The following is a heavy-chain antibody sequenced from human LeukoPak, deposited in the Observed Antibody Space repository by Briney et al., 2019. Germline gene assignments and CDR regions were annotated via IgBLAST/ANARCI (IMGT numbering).Heavy chain of an antibody. CDR1: GFTFSTYS. D-gene: IGHD3-22*01. CDR3: ARNQYCDTSGDAFDL. J-gene: IGHJ3*01. CDR2: IRSSGSAL. V-gene: IGHV3-48*04. Sequence: PGGSLRLSCTASGFTFSTYSMNWVRQAPGKGLEWISYIRSSGSALYYADSVKGRFTVSRDNAKNSLYLQMNSLRAEDTAVYFCARNQYCDTSGDAFDLRGLGTRVTVSS.